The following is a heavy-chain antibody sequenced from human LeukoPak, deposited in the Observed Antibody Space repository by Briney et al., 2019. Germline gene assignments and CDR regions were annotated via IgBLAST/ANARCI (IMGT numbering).Heavy chain of an antibody. CDR1: GFTFSSYS. CDR2: ISSSSSTI. J-gene: IGHJ5*02. CDR3: ARAPGYCSGGSCYWNWFDP. Sequence: GGSLRLPCAASGFTFSSYSMNWVRQAPGKGLEWVSYISSSSSTIYYADSVKGRFTISRDNAKNSLYLQMNSLRAEDTAVYYCARAPGYCSGGSCYWNWFDPWGQGTLVTVSS. V-gene: IGHV3-48*01. D-gene: IGHD2-15*01.